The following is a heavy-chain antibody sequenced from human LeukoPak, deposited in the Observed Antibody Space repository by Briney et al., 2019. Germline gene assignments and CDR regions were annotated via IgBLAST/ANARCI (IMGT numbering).Heavy chain of an antibody. CDR2: INHSGST. D-gene: IGHD3-22*01. Sequence: PSETLSLTCAVYGGSFSGYYWSWIRQSPGKGLEWIGEINHSGSTNYNPSLKSRVTISVDTSKNQFSLKLSSVTAADTAVYYCARAHYDSSGYYYKEYYYYGMDVWGQGTTVTVSS. J-gene: IGHJ6*02. V-gene: IGHV4-34*01. CDR3: ARAHYDSSGYYYKEYYYYGMDV. CDR1: GGSFSGYY.